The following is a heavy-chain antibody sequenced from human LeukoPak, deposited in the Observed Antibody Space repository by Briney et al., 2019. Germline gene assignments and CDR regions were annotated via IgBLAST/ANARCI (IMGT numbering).Heavy chain of an antibody. D-gene: IGHD6-13*01. J-gene: IGHJ4*02. Sequence: GGSLRLSCAASGFTFSNYAMNWVRQVPGKGLEWVSGISGSGSSTYYADSVKGRFTISRDISKNTLYLQMNSLRAEDTAVYYCAKRSAATYDFDYWGQGTLVTVSS. CDR3: AKRSAATYDFDY. CDR2: ISGSGSST. CDR1: GFTFSNYA. V-gene: IGHV3-23*01.